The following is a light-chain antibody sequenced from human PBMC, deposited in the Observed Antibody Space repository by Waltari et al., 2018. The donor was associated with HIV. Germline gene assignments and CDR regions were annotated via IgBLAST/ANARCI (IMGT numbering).Light chain of an antibody. CDR1: KSNIGTNF. CDR3: ASWDDNLRHWV. J-gene: IGLJ3*02. CDR2: RND. Sequence: QPKMTQAPSASKTPGQRITMSCSGSKSNIGTNFIYWYQQIPGAAPRLVMARNDRRPAGVPDRFSGTKSGTSAFLAITDLRLDDEATYVCASWDDNLRHWVFGGATKLTVL. V-gene: IGLV1-47*01.